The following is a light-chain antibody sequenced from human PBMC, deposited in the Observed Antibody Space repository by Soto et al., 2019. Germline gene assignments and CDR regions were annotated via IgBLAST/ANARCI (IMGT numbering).Light chain of an antibody. CDR2: DAS. CDR1: QSVSGSY. Sequence: IVLTQSPGTLSLSPGERATLSCRASQSVSGSYLVWYQQKPGHAPRLLIYDASSRPTNIPDRFSGSGSGTELTLTISRLEPEDFAVYYCQQYGKSPWTFGQGTKVEIK. CDR3: QQYGKSPWT. J-gene: IGKJ1*01. V-gene: IGKV3-20*01.